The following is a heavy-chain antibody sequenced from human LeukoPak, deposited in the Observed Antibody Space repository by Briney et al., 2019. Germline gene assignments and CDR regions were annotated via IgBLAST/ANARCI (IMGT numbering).Heavy chain of an antibody. Sequence: SETLSLTCTVSGGSISSSNYYWGWIRQPPGKGLEWIGSIYYSGTTYYNPSLKSRVTISVDTSKNQFSLKLSSVTAADTAVYYCARIGQYNSAWTHFDHWGHGTLVTVSS. V-gene: IGHV4-39*01. D-gene: IGHD6-19*01. J-gene: IGHJ4*01. CDR3: ARIGQYNSAWTHFDH. CDR2: IYYSGTT. CDR1: GGSISSSNYY.